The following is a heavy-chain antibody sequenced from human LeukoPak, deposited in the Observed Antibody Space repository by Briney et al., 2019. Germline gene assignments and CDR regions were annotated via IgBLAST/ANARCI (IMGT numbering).Heavy chain of an antibody. J-gene: IGHJ4*02. D-gene: IGHD6-19*01. CDR2: IYPGDSDT. CDR3: ARGGYYSSGWYSWYSFDY. CDR1: GYNFTSYW. Sequence: GESLKISCKGSGYNFTSYWIAWVRQMPGKGLEWMGIIYPGDSDTRYSPSFQGQVTISADKSISTAYLQWSSLKASDTAMYYCARGGYYSSGWYSWYSFDYWGQGTLVTVSS. V-gene: IGHV5-51*01.